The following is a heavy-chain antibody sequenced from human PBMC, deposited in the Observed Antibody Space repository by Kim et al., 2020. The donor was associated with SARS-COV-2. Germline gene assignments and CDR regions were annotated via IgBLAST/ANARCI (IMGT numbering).Heavy chain of an antibody. Sequence: GGSLRLSCAASGFTFSSYAMHWVRQAPGKGLEWVAVISYDGSNKYYADSVKGRFTISRDNSKNTLYLQINSLRAEDTAVYYCARDPTVAARWGQGTLVTVSS. CDR2: ISYDGSNK. CDR3: ARDPTVAAR. J-gene: IGHJ4*02. D-gene: IGHD6-6*01. V-gene: IGHV3-30-3*01. CDR1: GFTFSSYA.